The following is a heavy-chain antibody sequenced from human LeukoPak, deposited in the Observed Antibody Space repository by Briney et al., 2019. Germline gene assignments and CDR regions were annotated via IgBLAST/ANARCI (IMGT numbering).Heavy chain of an antibody. CDR3: ARASRKSTMIVVVSNGWFDP. D-gene: IGHD3-22*01. CDR1: GGSFSGYY. J-gene: IGHJ5*02. Sequence: SETLSLTCAVYGGSFSGYYWSWIRQPPGKGLEWIGEINHSGSTNYNPSLKSRVTISVDTSKNQFSLKLRSVPAADTAVYYCARASRKSTMIVVVSNGWFDPWGQGTLVTVSS. CDR2: INHSGST. V-gene: IGHV4-34*01.